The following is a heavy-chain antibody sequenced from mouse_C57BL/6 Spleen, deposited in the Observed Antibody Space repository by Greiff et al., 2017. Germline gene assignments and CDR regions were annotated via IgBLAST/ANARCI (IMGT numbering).Heavy chain of an antibody. J-gene: IGHJ4*01. V-gene: IGHV1-82*01. CDR2: SYPGDGDT. CDR3: ARGCYRAMDY. D-gene: IGHD1-1*01. Sequence: QVQLQQSGPELVKPGASVKISCKASGYEFSSYWMNWVKQRPGKGLEWIGRSYPGDGDTNYNGKFKGKATLTADKSSSTAYMQLSSLTSEDSAVYFCARGCYRAMDYWGPVTSVTVSS. CDR1: GYEFSSYW.